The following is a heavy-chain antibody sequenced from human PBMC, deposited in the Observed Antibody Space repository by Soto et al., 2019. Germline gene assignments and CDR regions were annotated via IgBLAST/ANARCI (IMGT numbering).Heavy chain of an antibody. Sequence: GASVKVSCKASGYTFTSYDINWVRQTAGQGLEWMGWMSPKTANTGYAQKFQGRVTVTRSTSISTAYMELSSLTSEDTAVYYCTGGPPNWGFDSWGQGTPVTVSS. CDR3: TGGPPNWGFDS. J-gene: IGHJ5*01. V-gene: IGHV1-8*01. CDR1: GYTFTSYD. CDR2: MSPKTANT. D-gene: IGHD7-27*01.